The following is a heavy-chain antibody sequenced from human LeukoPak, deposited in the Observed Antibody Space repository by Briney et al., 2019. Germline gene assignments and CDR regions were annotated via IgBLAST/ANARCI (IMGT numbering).Heavy chain of an antibody. D-gene: IGHD5-24*01. J-gene: IGHJ4*02. CDR3: ARGRGYNLDY. CDR1: GFTFSSYA. Sequence: GGSLRLSCAASGFTFSSYAIHWVRQAPGKGLEWVAVISYDGSNKYYADSVKGRFTISRVNSKNTLYLQMNSLRAEDTAVYYCARGRGYNLDYWGQGTLVTVSS. CDR2: ISYDGSNK. V-gene: IGHV3-30-3*01.